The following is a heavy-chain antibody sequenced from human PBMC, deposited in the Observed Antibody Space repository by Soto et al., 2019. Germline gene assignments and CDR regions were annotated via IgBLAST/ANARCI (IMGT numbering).Heavy chain of an antibody. CDR1: GFSLTTGRVG. V-gene: IGHV2-5*01. CDR2: IHWNDYN. CDR3: THRLVGSGQGY. D-gene: IGHD2-15*01. J-gene: IGHJ4*02. Sequence: QITLEETGPTLVKPTQTLTLTCTFSGFSLTTGRVGVGWIRQPPGKALEWLAVIHWNDYNNYSPSLKSRLTITKDTSKNQVVLTLTNMDPVDTATYYCTHRLVGSGQGYWGQGTLVTVSS.